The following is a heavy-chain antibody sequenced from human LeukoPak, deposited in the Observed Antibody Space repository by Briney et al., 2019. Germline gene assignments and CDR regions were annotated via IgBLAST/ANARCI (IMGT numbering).Heavy chain of an antibody. CDR1: GFTFSNAW. CDR3: TRRGNIVGATTGFDY. J-gene: IGHJ4*02. D-gene: IGHD1-26*01. V-gene: IGHV3-73*01. CDR2: IRSKANNYAT. Sequence: GGSLRLSCAASGFTFSNAWLTWVRQAPGKGLEWVGRIRSKANNYATVYAASVKGRFTISRDDSKNTAYLEMNSLKTEDTAVYYCTRRGNIVGATTGFDYWGQGTLVTVSS.